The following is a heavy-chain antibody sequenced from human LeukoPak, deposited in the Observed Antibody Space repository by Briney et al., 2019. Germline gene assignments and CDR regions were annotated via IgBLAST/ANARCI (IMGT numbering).Heavy chain of an antibody. CDR1: GFTFSSYA. D-gene: IGHD7-27*01. J-gene: IGHJ4*02. V-gene: IGHV3-23*01. CDR2: ISGSGEST. Sequence: GGSPRLSCAASGFTFSSYAMTWVRQAPGKGLEWVSEISGSGESTYYGDSVKGRFTISRDNSKNTLYLQMNSLRAGDTAIYYCAREHWDFDYWGQGTLVTVSS. CDR3: AREHWDFDY.